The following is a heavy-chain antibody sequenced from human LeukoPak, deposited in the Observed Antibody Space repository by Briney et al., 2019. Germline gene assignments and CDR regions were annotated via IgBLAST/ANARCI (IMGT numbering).Heavy chain of an antibody. J-gene: IGHJ6*02. D-gene: IGHD3-22*01. CDR3: ARESSGYSPYYYYYGMDV. CDR1: GFSFTDAW. CDR2: IKSKRGGGAA. V-gene: IGHV3-15*01. Sequence: GGSLRLSCAASGFSFTDAWMTWIRQAPGKGLEWVGRIKSKRGGGAADFAAPVQGRFTISRDDSKNMVYLQMNSLRAEDTAVYYCARESSGYSPYYYYYGMDVWGQGTTVTVSS.